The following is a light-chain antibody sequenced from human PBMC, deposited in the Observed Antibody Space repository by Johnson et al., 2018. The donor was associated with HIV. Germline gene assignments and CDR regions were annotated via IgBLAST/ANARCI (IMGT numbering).Light chain of an antibody. J-gene: IGLJ1*01. CDR1: SSNIGNNY. CDR2: ENN. V-gene: IGLV1-51*02. CDR3: GTLDSLNV. Sequence: QSVLTQPPSVSAAPGQKVTISCSGSSSNIGNNYVSWYQQLPGTAPKLLIYENNKRPSGIPDRFSGSKSGTSATLGITGLQTGDEADYYCGTLDSLNVFGTGTKVTVL.